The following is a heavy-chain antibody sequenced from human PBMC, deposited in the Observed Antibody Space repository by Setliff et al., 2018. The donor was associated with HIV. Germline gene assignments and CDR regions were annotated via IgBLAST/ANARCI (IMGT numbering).Heavy chain of an antibody. Sequence: GGSLRLSCAASGSNFGDYYMTWIRQAPGKGLEWVAYISKTSTYTNDADSVKGRCAITRDNAKDLLYLQMNSLSAEDTAIYYCARVYYYDSGRYIQGGTDVFDVWGQGTMVTVSS. CDR1: GSNFGDYY. V-gene: IGHV3-11*05. J-gene: IGHJ3*01. CDR2: ISKTSTYT. CDR3: ARVYYYDSGRYIQGGTDVFDV. D-gene: IGHD3-22*01.